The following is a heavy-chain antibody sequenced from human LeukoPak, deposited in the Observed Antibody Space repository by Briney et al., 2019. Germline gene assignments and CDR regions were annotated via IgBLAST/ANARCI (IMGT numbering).Heavy chain of an antibody. CDR3: GSYSSQFDY. J-gene: IGHJ4*02. Sequence: GGSLRLSCAASGFTFDDYAMHWVRQAPGKGLEWVSGISWNSGSIGYADSVKGRFTISRDNAKNSLYLQMNSLRAEDTALYYCGSYSSQFDYWGQGTLVTVSS. CDR1: GFTFDDYA. D-gene: IGHD6-19*01. V-gene: IGHV3-9*01. CDR2: ISWNSGSI.